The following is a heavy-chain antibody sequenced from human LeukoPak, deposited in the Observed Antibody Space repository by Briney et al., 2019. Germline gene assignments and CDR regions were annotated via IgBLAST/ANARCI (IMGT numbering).Heavy chain of an antibody. CDR2: MNSNTGNT. CDR1: GFTLTNFD. J-gene: IGHJ2*01. D-gene: IGHD3-22*01. CDR3: ARGRRGSSGPWSWYLDR. V-gene: IGHV1-8*01. Sequence: GASVTVSCKASGFTLTNFDINWVRQATGQGLEWMGWMNSNTGNTGYAQEFQGRVTMTRDTSIGTAYMELTNLRSEDTAVYYCARGRRGSSGPWSWYLDRWGRGTLVTASS.